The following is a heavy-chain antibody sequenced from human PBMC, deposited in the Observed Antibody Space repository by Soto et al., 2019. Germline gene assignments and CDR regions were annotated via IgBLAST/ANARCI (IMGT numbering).Heavy chain of an antibody. Sequence: GASVKVSCKASGYSFINYDMHWVRQAPGQRLEWMGWINGVNGNTKYSQKFQGRVTITRDTSASTAYMELSSLRSEDSAVYYCARDGCSSTSCPDYWGQGTLVTVSS. J-gene: IGHJ4*02. V-gene: IGHV1-3*01. CDR3: ARDGCSSTSCPDY. CDR1: GYSFINYD. D-gene: IGHD2-2*01. CDR2: INGVNGNT.